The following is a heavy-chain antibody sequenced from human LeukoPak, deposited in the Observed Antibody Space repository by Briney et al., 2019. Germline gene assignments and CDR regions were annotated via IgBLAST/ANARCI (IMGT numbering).Heavy chain of an antibody. Sequence: ASVKVSCKASGYTFTGYYINWVRQAPGQGLEWIGWINPNNGGTNYTQKFQGRVTMTRDTSMSSASMELIRLTSDDTAVYYCARQWRGPAVPFDFWGQRTVVTVSS. V-gene: IGHV1-2*02. J-gene: IGHJ4*02. CDR3: ARQWRGPAVPFDF. CDR1: GYTFTGYY. D-gene: IGHD6-19*01. CDR2: INPNNGGT.